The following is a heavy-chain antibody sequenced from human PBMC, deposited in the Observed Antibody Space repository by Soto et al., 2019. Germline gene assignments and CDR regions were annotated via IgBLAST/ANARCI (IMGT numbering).Heavy chain of an antibody. Sequence: PGGSLRLSCEASGFTFSSYGMHWVRQAPGKGLEWVAIIWNDGSNEYYADSVKGRFTISRDNSKNTLYLQVSNLRAEDTAVYHCAKNQGVELVPLATVDWFDPWGQGSVVTVSS. CDR3: AKNQGVELVPLATVDWFDP. J-gene: IGHJ5*02. V-gene: IGHV3-33*06. D-gene: IGHD1-26*01. CDR1: GFTFSSYG. CDR2: IWNDGSNE.